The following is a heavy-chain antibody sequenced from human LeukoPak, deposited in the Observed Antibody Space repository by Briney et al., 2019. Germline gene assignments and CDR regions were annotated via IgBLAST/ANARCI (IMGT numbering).Heavy chain of an antibody. Sequence: PGRSLRLSCAASGFTFSSYGMHWVRQAPGKGLEWVAVIWSDGSSNHYGDSVKGRFTISRDNSKNTLYPQMNSLRAEDTAVYHCARGQCRSYYDMYGWGQVITVTVAS. CDR3: ARGQCRSYYDMYG. J-gene: IGHJ6*02. D-gene: IGHD6-19*01. CDR1: GFTFSSYG. V-gene: IGHV3-33*01. CDR2: IWSDGSSN.